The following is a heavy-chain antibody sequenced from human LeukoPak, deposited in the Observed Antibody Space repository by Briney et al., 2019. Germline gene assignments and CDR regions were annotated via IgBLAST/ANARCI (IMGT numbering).Heavy chain of an antibody. CDR2: ISGSGGDT. CDR3: AKERSLTVAAVVFENYFDY. Sequence: PGGSLRLSCAGSAFTFNRAAMSWVRQAPGKGLEWVSGISGSGGDTYYSDSVKGRFTISRDNAKTTVYLQMNSLRTEDTAEYYCAKERSLTVAAVVFENYFDYWGQGTPVTVSA. V-gene: IGHV3-23*01. D-gene: IGHD3-22*01. CDR1: AFTFNRAA. J-gene: IGHJ4*02.